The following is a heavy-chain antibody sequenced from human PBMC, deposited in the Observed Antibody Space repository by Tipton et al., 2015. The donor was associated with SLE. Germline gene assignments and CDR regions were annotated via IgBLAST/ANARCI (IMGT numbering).Heavy chain of an antibody. Sequence: TLSLTCAVSGYSISSGYYWGWIRQPPGKGLEWIGSIYHSGSTYYNPSLKSRVTISVDTSKNQFSLKLSSVTAADTAVYYCARDLLPGYFDLWGRGTLVTVSS. V-gene: IGHV4-38-2*02. CDR1: GYSISSGYY. CDR3: ARDLLPGYFDL. J-gene: IGHJ2*01. CDR2: IYHSGST.